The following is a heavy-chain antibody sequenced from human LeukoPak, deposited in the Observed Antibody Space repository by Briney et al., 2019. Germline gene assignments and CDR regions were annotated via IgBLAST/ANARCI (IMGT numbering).Heavy chain of an antibody. V-gene: IGHV3-43*02. CDR2: ISGDGGST. Sequence: PGGSLRLSCAASGFTFDNYAMHWVRHAPGKGLEWVSLISGDGGSTYYADSVKGRFTIYRDNSKNSLYLQMNSLRTEDTALYYCAKDPYYDSSGYYGGDFDYWGQGTLVTVSS. D-gene: IGHD3-22*01. CDR1: GFTFDNYA. J-gene: IGHJ4*02. CDR3: AKDPYYDSSGYYGGDFDY.